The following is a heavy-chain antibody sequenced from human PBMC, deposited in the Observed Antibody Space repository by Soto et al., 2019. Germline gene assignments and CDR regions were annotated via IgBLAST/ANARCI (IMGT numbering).Heavy chain of an antibody. Sequence: QVQLVESGGGVVQPGRSLRLSCAASGFTFSSYGMHWVRQAPGKGLEWVAVISYDGSNKYYADSVKGRFTISRDNSKNTMYLQMNSLRAEDTAVYYCAKDLTLYSGYAWGQGNLVTVSS. J-gene: IGHJ4*02. V-gene: IGHV3-30*18. CDR1: GFTFSSYG. D-gene: IGHD5-12*01. CDR2: ISYDGSNK. CDR3: AKDLTLYSGYA.